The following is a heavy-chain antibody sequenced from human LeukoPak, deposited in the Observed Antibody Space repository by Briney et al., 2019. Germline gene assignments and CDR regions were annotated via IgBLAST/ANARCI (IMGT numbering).Heavy chain of an antibody. J-gene: IGHJ5*02. D-gene: IGHD6-13*01. Sequence: SQTLSLTCTVSGGSISSGGYYWSWIRQHPGKGLEWIGYIYYSGSTYYNPSLKSRVTKSVDTSKNQFSLKLSSVTAADTAVYYCARERRTQLVGVWFDPWGQGTLVTVSS. V-gene: IGHV4-31*03. CDR1: GGSISSGGYY. CDR2: IYYSGST. CDR3: ARERRTQLVGVWFDP.